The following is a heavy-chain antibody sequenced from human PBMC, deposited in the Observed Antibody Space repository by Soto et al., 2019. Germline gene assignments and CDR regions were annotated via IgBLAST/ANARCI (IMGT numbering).Heavy chain of an antibody. V-gene: IGHV1-69*13. CDR3: ARGFRNNWNYVRYYFDY. D-gene: IGHD1-7*01. J-gene: IGHJ4*02. CDR2: IIPIFGTA. Sequence: SVKVSCKASGGTFSSYAISWVRQAPGQGLEWMGGIIPIFGTANYAQKFQGRVSITADESTSTAYMELSSLRSEDTAVYYCARGFRNNWNYVRYYFDYWGQGTLVTVSS. CDR1: GGTFSSYA.